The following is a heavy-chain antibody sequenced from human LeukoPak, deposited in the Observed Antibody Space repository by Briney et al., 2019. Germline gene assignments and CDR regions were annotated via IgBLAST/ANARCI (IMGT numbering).Heavy chain of an antibody. V-gene: IGHV5-51*01. CDR2: IYPGDSDT. CDR3: ARRWTLAAAGAAVGY. Sequence: GESLKISCQGTGYSFIRYWIAWARQMPGEGLEWMGIIYPGDSDTRYSPSFQGQVTISVDKSINTAYLQWSSLKASDTAIYYCARRWTLAAAGAAVGYWGQGTLVTVSS. CDR1: GYSFIRYW. D-gene: IGHD6-13*01. J-gene: IGHJ4*02.